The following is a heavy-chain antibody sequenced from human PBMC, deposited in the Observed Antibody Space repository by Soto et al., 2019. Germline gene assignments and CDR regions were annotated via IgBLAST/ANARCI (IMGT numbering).Heavy chain of an antibody. Sequence: SETLSLTCAVSGGSISSTNWWSWVRQPPGKGLEWIGEIYHSGSTNYNPSLKSRVNISVDKSKNQFSLELHSVTAADTAVYYCARGSTGLLDYWGQGTLVTVSS. J-gene: IGHJ4*02. CDR2: IYHSGST. CDR1: GGSISSTNW. V-gene: IGHV4-4*02. CDR3: ARGSTGLLDY. D-gene: IGHD2-8*02.